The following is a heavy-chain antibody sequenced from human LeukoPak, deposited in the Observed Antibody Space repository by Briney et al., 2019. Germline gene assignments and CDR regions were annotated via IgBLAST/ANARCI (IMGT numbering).Heavy chain of an antibody. CDR3: ARGPNDFWSGYSAY. V-gene: IGHV1-2*02. CDR1: GYTFIGYY. J-gene: IGHJ4*02. Sequence: ASVKVSCKASGYTFIGYYMHWVRQAPGQGLEWMGWINPNSGGTNYAQKFQGRITMTRDTSISTAYMELSRLRSDDTAVYYCARGPNDFWSGYSAYWGQGTLVTVSS. D-gene: IGHD3-3*01. CDR2: INPNSGGT.